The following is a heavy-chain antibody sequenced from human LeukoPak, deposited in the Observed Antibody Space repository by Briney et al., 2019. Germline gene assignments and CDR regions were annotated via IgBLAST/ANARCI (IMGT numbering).Heavy chain of an antibody. CDR2: ISWNSGSI. Sequence: GRSLRLSCAASGFTFDDYAMHWVRQAPGKGLEWVSGISWNSGSIGYADSVKGRYTISRDNAKNSLYLQMNSLRAEDTALYYCAKGQDDFWSGYWYWGQGTLVTVSS. J-gene: IGHJ4*02. V-gene: IGHV3-9*01. D-gene: IGHD3-3*01. CDR3: AKGQDDFWSGYWY. CDR1: GFTFDDYA.